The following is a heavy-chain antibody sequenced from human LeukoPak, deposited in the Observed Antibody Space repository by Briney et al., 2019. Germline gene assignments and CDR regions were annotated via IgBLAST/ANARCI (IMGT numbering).Heavy chain of an antibody. D-gene: IGHD6-19*01. CDR3: ARGRQWLANDY. CDR2: IYYSGST. Sequence: SETLSLTCTVSGGSISSYYWSWIRQPPGKGLEWIGYIYYSGSTNYNPSLKSRVTISVDTSKNQFSLKLSSVTAADTAVYYCARGRQWLANDYRGQGTLVTVSS. CDR1: GGSISSYY. V-gene: IGHV4-59*01. J-gene: IGHJ4*02.